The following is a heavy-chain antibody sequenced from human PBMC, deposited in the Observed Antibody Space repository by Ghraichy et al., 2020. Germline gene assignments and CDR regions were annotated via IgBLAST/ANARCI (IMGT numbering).Heavy chain of an antibody. V-gene: IGHV3-33*01. D-gene: IGHD3-16*01. J-gene: IGHJ4*02. CDR3: AREGSVITYYFDY. CDR2: IWYDGSNK. Sequence: GGSLRLSCAASGFTFSSYGMHWVRQAPGKGLEWVAVIWYDGSNKYYADSVKGRFTISRDNSKNTLYLQMNSLRAEDTAVYYCAREGSVITYYFDYWGQGTLVTVSS. CDR1: GFTFSSYG.